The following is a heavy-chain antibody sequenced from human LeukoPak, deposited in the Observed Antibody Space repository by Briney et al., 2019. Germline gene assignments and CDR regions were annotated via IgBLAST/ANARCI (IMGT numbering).Heavy chain of an antibody. J-gene: IGHJ4*02. CDR1: GFTFSSYA. D-gene: IGHD4-17*01. CDR2: ISRSSSTI. V-gene: IGHV3-48*04. Sequence: GGSLRLSCAASGFTFSSYAMSWVRQAPGKGLEWVSYISRSSSTIHYADSVKGRFAISRDNAKNSLYLQMNSLRVEDTALYYCAREPLGHYGDYQRLDFWGQGALVIVSS. CDR3: AREPLGHYGDYQRLDF.